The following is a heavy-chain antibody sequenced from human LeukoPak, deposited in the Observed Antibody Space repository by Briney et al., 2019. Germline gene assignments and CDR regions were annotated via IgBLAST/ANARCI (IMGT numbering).Heavy chain of an antibody. D-gene: IGHD1-26*01. Sequence: GGSLRLSCAVSGFTFSRYTMHWVRQAPGEGLEWVAVISIDGNTKYHADSVRGRFTISRDNSKNTLYLQMNSLRTEDTAVYFCARDHDSGGGGGSWGQGTLVTVSS. CDR2: ISIDGNTK. CDR1: GFTFSRYT. CDR3: ARDHDSGGGGGS. V-gene: IGHV3-30-3*01. J-gene: IGHJ5*02.